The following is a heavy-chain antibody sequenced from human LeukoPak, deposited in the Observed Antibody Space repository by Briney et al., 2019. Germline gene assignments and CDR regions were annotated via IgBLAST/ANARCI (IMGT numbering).Heavy chain of an antibody. V-gene: IGHV3-30*02. CDR3: AKALYYGDYAAFDY. CDR1: GFTFSSYG. J-gene: IGHJ4*02. D-gene: IGHD4-17*01. Sequence: PGGSLRLSCVASGFTFSSYGMHWVRQAPGKGLEWVSFIRYDGSNKYYADSVKGRLTISRDNSKNTLYLQMNSLRAEDTAVYYCAKALYYGDYAAFDYWGQGTLVTVSS. CDR2: IRYDGSNK.